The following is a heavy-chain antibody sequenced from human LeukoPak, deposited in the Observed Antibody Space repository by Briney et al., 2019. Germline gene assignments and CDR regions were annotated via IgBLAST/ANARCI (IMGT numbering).Heavy chain of an antibody. CDR1: GYSISSGYY. Sequence: KPSETLSLTCTVSGYSISSGYYWGWIRQPPGKGLEWIGSIHHSGSTYYNPSLKSRVTISVDTSKNLFSLNMSSVTAADTAVYYCARLIYCSGGNCKLGYFDYWGQGTLVTVSS. CDR2: IHHSGST. V-gene: IGHV4-38-2*02. J-gene: IGHJ4*02. CDR3: ARLIYCSGGNCKLGYFDY. D-gene: IGHD2-15*01.